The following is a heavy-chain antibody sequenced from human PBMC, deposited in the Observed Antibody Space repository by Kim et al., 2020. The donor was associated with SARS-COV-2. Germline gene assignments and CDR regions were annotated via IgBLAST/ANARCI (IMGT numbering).Heavy chain of an antibody. CDR1: GDSVSSNTAA. V-gene: IGHV6-1*01. CDR3: ARGAYTITWF. CDR2: TYYRSKYYY. J-gene: IGHJ4*02. D-gene: IGHD6-13*01. Sequence: SQTLSLTCVISGDSVSSNTAAWHWIRQSPSRGLEWLGRTYYRSKYYYDYAVSVKSRITIDPDTSKNQISLQLNSLTPEDTAVYYCARGAYTITWFWGPGTPVTVSS.